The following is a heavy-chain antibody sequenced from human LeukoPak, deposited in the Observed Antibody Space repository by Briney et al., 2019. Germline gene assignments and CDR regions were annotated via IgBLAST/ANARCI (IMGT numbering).Heavy chain of an antibody. J-gene: IGHJ4*02. Sequence: GASVKVSCKASGGTFSTYGITWVRQAPGQGLEWMGGIIPIFGTANYAQKFQGRVTITADKSTSTAYMELSSLRSEDTAVYYCAGSRDGPNFDYWGQGTLVTVSS. D-gene: IGHD5-24*01. CDR2: IIPIFGTA. CDR3: AGSRDGPNFDY. CDR1: GGTFSTYG. V-gene: IGHV1-69*06.